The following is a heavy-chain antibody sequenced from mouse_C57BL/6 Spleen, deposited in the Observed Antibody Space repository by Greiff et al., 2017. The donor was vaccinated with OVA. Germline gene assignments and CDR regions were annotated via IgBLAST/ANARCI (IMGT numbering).Heavy chain of an antibody. J-gene: IGHJ1*03. D-gene: IGHD1-1*01. CDR3: ARAGYYGSRYFDV. V-gene: IGHV5-17*01. Sequence: VHLVESGGGLVKPGGSLKLSCAASGFTFSDYGMHWVRQAPEKGLEWVAYISSGSSTIYYADTVKGRFTISRDNAKNTMFLQMTSLRSEDTAMYYCARAGYYGSRYFDVWGTGTTVTVSS. CDR1: GFTFSDYG. CDR2: ISSGSSTI.